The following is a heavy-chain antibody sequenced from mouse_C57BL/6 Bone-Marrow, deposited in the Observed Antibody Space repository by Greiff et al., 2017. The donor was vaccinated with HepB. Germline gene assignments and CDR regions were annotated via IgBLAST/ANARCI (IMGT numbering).Heavy chain of an antibody. J-gene: IGHJ4*01. CDR1: GYTFTSYW. D-gene: IGHD1-1*01. Sequence: QVQLQQPGAELVMPGASVKLSCKASGYTFTSYWMHWVKQRPGQGLEWIGEIEPSDSYTNYNQKFKGKSTVTVDKSSSTAYMQLSSLTSEDSAVYYCARRGVLLRYYAMDYWGQGTSVTVSS. CDR2: IEPSDSYT. V-gene: IGHV1-69*01. CDR3: ARRGVLLRYYAMDY.